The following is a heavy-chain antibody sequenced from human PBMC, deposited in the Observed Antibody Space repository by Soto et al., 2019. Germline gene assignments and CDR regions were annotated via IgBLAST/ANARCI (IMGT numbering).Heavy chain of an antibody. J-gene: IGHJ4*02. CDR2: VDGSGFDT. CDR1: GVTFSSHA. V-gene: IGHV3-23*01. D-gene: IGHD2-8*01. CDR3: AKELFAAAYAATSAFDW. Sequence: PCGSLKLASAASGVTFSSHAMAWFCQTPGTGPEWVAFVDGSGFDTSYADSVKGRFTISRDNSENSLYLHMSNLRAEDTGRYFCAKELFAAAYAATSAFDWWGQGTLVTVSS.